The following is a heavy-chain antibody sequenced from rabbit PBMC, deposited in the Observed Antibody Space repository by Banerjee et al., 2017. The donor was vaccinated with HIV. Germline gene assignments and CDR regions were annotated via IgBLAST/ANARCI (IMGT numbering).Heavy chain of an antibody. CDR3: ARSYNYGTARLDL. D-gene: IGHD6-1*01. J-gene: IGHJ3*01. V-gene: IGHV1S40*01. CDR1: GFDLSSVYY. CDR2: IYVGSGGSA. Sequence: QSLEESGGGLVKPGASLTLTCKASGFDLSSVYYMCWVRQAPGKGLEWIACIYVGSGGSAYYASWAKGRFTISKTSSTTVTLQVTSLTAADTATYFCARSYNYGTARLDLWGPGTLVTVS.